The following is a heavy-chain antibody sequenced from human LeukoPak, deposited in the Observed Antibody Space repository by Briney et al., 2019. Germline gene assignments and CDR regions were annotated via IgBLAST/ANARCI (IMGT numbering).Heavy chain of an antibody. CDR2: IYHTGAT. CDR1: GGSLSPYY. D-gene: IGHD1-26*01. CDR3: ARLDSGDHGNIPH. V-gene: IGHV4-59*08. J-gene: IGHJ1*01. Sequence: SETLSLTCTVSGGSLSPYYWTWIRQPPGKGLEWIGYIYHTGATRYNPSLNSRVTISVETSKNQFSLRLNSVTAADTAIYYCARLDSGDHGNIPHWGQGTLVTVSS.